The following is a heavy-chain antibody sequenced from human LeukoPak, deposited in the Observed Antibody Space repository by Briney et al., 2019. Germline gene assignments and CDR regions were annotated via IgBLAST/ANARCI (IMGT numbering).Heavy chain of an antibody. D-gene: IGHD2-15*01. CDR1: GFTFSSYD. CDR3: ARSGAFCSGEDCYSGRTWFDP. Sequence: GGSLRLSCTASGFTFSSYDMHWVRQGTGKGLEWVSAIGTAGDTYYGGSVKGRFTIPRDNAQNSLYLQMNSLRAEDTAVYYCARSGAFCSGEDCYSGRTWFDPWGQGTLVTISS. J-gene: IGHJ5*02. V-gene: IGHV3-13*01. CDR2: IGTAGDT.